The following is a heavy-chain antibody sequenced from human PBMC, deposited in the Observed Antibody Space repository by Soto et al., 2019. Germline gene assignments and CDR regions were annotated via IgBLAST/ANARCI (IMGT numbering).Heavy chain of an antibody. V-gene: IGHV1-24*01. J-gene: IGHJ6*02. CDR1: GYTLTELS. D-gene: IGHD3-9*01. CDR3: ARDSYYDILTGGYGMDV. CDR2: FDPEDGET. Sequence: ASVKVSCKVSGYTLTELSMHWVRQAPGKGLEWMGGFDPEDGETIYAQKFQGRVTMTEDTSTDTAYMELSSLRSDDTAVYYCARDSYYDILTGGYGMDVWGQGTTVAVSS.